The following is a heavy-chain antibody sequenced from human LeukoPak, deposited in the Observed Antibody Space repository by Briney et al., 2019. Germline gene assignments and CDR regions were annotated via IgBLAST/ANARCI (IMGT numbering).Heavy chain of an antibody. Sequence: SETLSLTCAVYGGSFSGYYWSWIRQPPGKGLEWIGEINHSGSTNYNPSLKSRVTISVDTSKNQFSLKLSSVTAADTAVYYCARHPGIAVADVVDWGQGTLVTVSS. CDR1: GGSFSGYY. J-gene: IGHJ4*02. CDR2: INHSGST. V-gene: IGHV4-34*01. CDR3: ARHPGIAVADVVD. D-gene: IGHD6-19*01.